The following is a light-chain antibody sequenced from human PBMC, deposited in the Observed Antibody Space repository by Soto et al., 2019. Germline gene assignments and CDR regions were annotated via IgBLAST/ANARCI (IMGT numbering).Light chain of an antibody. J-gene: IGKJ2*01. Sequence: IQMTQSPSSLSASVGDRVTITCRASQSISSYLNWYQQKPGKAPKLLIYAASSLQSGVPSRFSGSGSGTDFTLTISSLQPEDFAAYYCQQSYSIPYTFGQGTNLETK. CDR2: AAS. V-gene: IGKV1-39*01. CDR1: QSISSY. CDR3: QQSYSIPYT.